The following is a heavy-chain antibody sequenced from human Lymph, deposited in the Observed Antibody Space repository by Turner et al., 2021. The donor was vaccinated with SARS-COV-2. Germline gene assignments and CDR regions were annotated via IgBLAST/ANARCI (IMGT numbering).Heavy chain of an antibody. Sequence: QGQLPESGPRLVKPLETLSPPCPVSGGSMNNNYWSWIRQPPGKGLEWIGFIFYRGSTNYNPSLKSRVTISVDTSENQFSLKLTSVTAADTAIYYCARQTVNNWVDPWGQGTLVTVSS. CDR1: GGSMNNNY. CDR2: IFYRGST. D-gene: IGHD2-21*02. CDR3: ARQTVNNWVDP. J-gene: IGHJ5*02. V-gene: IGHV4-59*01.